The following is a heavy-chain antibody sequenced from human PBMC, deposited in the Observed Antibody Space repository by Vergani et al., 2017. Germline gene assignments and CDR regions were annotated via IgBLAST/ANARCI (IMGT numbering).Heavy chain of an antibody. CDR3: ARGGYSYDYYYYYYMDV. D-gene: IGHD5-18*01. V-gene: IGHV3-7*01. CDR2: IKQDGSEK. Sequence: EVQLVESGGGLVQPGGSLRLSCAASGFTFSSYWMSWVRQAPGEGLEWVANIKQDGSEKYYVDSVKGRFTISRDNAKNSLCLQMNSLRAEDTAVYYCARGGYSYDYYYYYYMDVWGKGTTVTVSS. J-gene: IGHJ6*03. CDR1: GFTFSSYW.